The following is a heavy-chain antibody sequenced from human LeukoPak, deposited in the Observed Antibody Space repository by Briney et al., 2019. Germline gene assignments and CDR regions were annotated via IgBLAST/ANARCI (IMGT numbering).Heavy chain of an antibody. Sequence: ASVKVSCKASGYTFTSYYMHWVRQAPGQGLEWMGRINPNSGGTNYAQKFQGRVTMTRDTSISTAYMELSRLRSDDTAVYYCARYIGGPYSSLDYWGQGTLVTVSS. CDR2: INPNSGGT. CDR3: ARYIGGPYSSLDY. CDR1: GYTFTSYY. J-gene: IGHJ4*02. V-gene: IGHV1-2*06. D-gene: IGHD6-19*01.